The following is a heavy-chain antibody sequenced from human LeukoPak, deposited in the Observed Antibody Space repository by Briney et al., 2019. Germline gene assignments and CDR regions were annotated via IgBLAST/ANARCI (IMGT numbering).Heavy chain of an antibody. Sequence: SETLSLTCTVSGVSISSSSYYWGWIRQPPGKGLEWIGSIYYSGSTYYNPSLKSRVTISVDTSKNQFSLKLSSVTAADTAVYYCARLINWFDPWGQGTLVTVSS. CDR2: IYYSGST. CDR3: ARLINWFDP. V-gene: IGHV4-39*01. CDR1: GVSISSSSYY. J-gene: IGHJ5*02.